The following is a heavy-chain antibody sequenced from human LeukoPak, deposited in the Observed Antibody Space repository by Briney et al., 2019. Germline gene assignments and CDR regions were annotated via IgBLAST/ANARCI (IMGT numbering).Heavy chain of an antibody. J-gene: IGHJ6*04. D-gene: IGHD3-10*01. CDR3: ARGLEGITMVRGVIPIGMDV. Sequence: GGSLRLSCAASGFTVSSNYMSWVRQAPGEGLEWVSVIYSGGSTYYADSVKGRFTISRDNSKNTLYLQMNSLRAEDTAVYYCARGLEGITMVRGVIPIGMDVWGKGTTVTVSS. CDR2: IYSGGST. V-gene: IGHV3-53*01. CDR1: GFTVSSNY.